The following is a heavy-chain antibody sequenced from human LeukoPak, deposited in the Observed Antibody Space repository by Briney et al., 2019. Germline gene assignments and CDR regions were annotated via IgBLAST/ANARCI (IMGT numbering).Heavy chain of an antibody. CDR3: ARERWFDT. CDR1: GGSMSRYY. Sequence: SDTLSLTCSVSGGSMSRYYWNWIRRPAGKGLEWIGRIYSTGSADYNPSLQSRVTMSVDASKNEFSLRLTSVTAADTASYYCARERWFDTWGQGTLVTVSS. J-gene: IGHJ5*02. CDR2: IYSTGSA. V-gene: IGHV4-4*07.